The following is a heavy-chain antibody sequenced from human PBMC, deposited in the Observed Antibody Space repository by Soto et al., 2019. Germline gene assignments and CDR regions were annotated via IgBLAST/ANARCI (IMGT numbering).Heavy chain of an antibody. CDR3: GRGSRAYYSLYDY. CDR1: GYTFTAYY. Sequence: QVQLVQSGAEVKKPGASVKVSCRTSGYTFTAYYMHWVRQAPGQGLEWMGWINPNSGGTNYAQKFQDRVTMTRDTSISTAYMELSRLRSDDTAVYYCGRGSRAYYSLYDYWGQGTRITVSS. D-gene: IGHD3-22*01. J-gene: IGHJ4*02. V-gene: IGHV1-2*02. CDR2: INPNSGGT.